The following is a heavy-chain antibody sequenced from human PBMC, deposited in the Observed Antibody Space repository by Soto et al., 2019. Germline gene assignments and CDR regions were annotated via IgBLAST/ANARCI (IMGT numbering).Heavy chain of an antibody. V-gene: IGHV3-23*01. D-gene: IGHD5-12*01. CDR2: ISGSGGST. CDR3: AKDLGWLRVRHYYYYGVDV. CDR1: GFTFSSYA. Sequence: EVQLLESGGGLVQPGGSLRLSCAASGFTFSSYAMSWVRQAPGKGLEWVSAISGSGGSTYYADSVKGRFTISRDNSKNTLYLQLNSLRAEDTAVYYCAKDLGWLRVRHYYYYGVDVWGQGTTVTVSS. J-gene: IGHJ6*02.